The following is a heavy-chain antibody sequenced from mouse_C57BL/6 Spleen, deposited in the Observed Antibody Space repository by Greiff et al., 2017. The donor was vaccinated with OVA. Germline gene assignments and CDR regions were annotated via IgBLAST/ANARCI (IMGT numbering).Heavy chain of an antibody. CDR3: ARHDDGYWYYFDY. Sequence: EVQRVESGGGLVKPGGSLKLSCAASGFTFSSYTMSWVRQTPEKRLEWVATISGGGGNTYYPDSVKGRFTISRDNAKNTLYLQMSSLRSEDTALYYCARHDDGYWYYFDYWGQGTTLTVSS. V-gene: IGHV5-9*01. J-gene: IGHJ2*01. CDR2: ISGGGGNT. CDR1: GFTFSSYT. D-gene: IGHD2-3*01.